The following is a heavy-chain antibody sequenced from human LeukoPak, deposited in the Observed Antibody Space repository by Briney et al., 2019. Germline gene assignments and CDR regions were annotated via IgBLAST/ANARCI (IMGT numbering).Heavy chain of an antibody. V-gene: IGHV4-34*01. CDR2: INHIGRT. D-gene: IGHD3-22*01. J-gene: IGHJ4*02. Sequence: SETLSLTCSVSGDSFIGYFWPWLRPPQGKGLEWIGDINHIGRTSDNPSLMPRVSISVDTSTNQFSLTLTSVTAADTAVYFCARTSGFFDSGGSFHENPYFFDSWIQGNLVTVSS. CDR3: ARTSGFFDSGGSFHENPYFFDS. CDR1: GDSFIGYF.